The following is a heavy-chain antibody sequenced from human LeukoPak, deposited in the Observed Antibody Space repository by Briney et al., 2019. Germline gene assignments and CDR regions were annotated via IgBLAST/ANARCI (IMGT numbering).Heavy chain of an antibody. CDR3: ARSGYSGYDWEDS. D-gene: IGHD5-12*01. CDR1: GGSISSYY. CDR2: IYSSGST. Sequence: SETLSLTCSVSGGSISSYYWSWIRQPPGKGLEWIGYIYSSGSTSYNPSLKSRVTISVDTSKNQFSLKLSSVTAADTAVYFCARSGYSGYDWEDSWGQGTLVTVSS. V-gene: IGHV4-59*01. J-gene: IGHJ4*02.